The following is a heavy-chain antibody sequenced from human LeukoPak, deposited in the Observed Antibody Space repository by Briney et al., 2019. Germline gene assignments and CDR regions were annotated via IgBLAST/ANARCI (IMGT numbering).Heavy chain of an antibody. CDR2: INLDGSET. D-gene: IGHD4-11*01. CDR3: ARGYSDWLR. V-gene: IGHV3-7*01. Sequence: KSVVRRGRRNRLEWLANINLDGSETHFVDSVKGRFTISRDNAKNSLSLQMSGLRVEDTAVYYCARGYSDWLRWGQGTQVTVSS. J-gene: IGHJ4*02.